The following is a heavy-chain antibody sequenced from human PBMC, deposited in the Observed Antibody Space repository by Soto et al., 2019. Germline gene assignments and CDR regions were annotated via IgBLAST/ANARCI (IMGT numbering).Heavy chain of an antibody. Sequence: EASVKVSCKASGYTFTCYAINWVRQATGQGLEWMGWMNPNSGNTGYAQKFQGRVTMTRNTSISTAYMELSSLRSEDTAVYYCARKIVLVPAADLDAFDIWGQGTMVTVSS. CDR1: GYTFTCYA. D-gene: IGHD2-2*01. J-gene: IGHJ3*02. CDR3: ARKIVLVPAADLDAFDI. CDR2: MNPNSGNT. V-gene: IGHV1-8*01.